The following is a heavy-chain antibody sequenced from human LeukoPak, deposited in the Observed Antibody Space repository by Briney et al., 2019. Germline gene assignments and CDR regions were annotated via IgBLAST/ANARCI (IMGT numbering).Heavy chain of an antibody. CDR2: TYYRSQQWHS. Sequence: SQTLSLTCAISGDSVPSNGASWNWMRQSPSRGLEWLGRTYYRSQQWHSDYAPSVKGRITLNPDTSKNQFSLQLNSMTPEDTAVYYCGRETDFGVVTNWGQRTLVTVSS. J-gene: IGHJ4*02. CDR1: GDSVPSNGAS. V-gene: IGHV6-1*01. CDR3: GRETDFGVVTN. D-gene: IGHD3-3*01.